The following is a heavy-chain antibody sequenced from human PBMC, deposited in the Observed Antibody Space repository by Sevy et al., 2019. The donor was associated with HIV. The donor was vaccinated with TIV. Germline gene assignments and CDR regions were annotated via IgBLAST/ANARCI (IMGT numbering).Heavy chain of an antibody. D-gene: IGHD6-13*01. Sequence: GGSLRLSCAASGFTFSSYSMNWVRQAPGKGLEWVSSISSSSSYIYYADSVKGRFTISRDNAKNSLYLQMNSLRAEDTAMYFCARSVRAAGTFDPWGQGTLVTVSS. CDR1: GFTFSSYS. CDR3: ARSVRAAGTFDP. CDR2: ISSSSSYI. V-gene: IGHV3-21*01. J-gene: IGHJ5*02.